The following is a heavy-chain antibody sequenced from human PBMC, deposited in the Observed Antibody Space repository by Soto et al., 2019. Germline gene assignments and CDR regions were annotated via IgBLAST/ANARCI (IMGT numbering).Heavy chain of an antibody. V-gene: IGHV4-59*01. Sequence: PSETLSLTCTVSGGSISSYYWSWIRQPPGKGLEWIGYIYYSGSTNYNPPLKSRVTISVDTSKNQFSLKLSSVTAADTAVYYCARRYGGNFDYWGKGTLVTVAS. J-gene: IGHJ4*02. CDR1: GGSISSYY. CDR3: ARRYGGNFDY. CDR2: IYYSGST. D-gene: IGHD1-26*01.